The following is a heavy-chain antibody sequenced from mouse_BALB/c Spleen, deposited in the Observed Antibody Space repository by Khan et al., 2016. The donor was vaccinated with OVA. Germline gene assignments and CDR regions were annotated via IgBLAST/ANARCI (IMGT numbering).Heavy chain of an antibody. CDR2: INTYTGEP. J-gene: IGHJ4*01. D-gene: IGHD2-3*01. Sequence: QIQLVQSGPEVKKPGETVKISCKASGHTFTKFGMNWVKQAPGKGLKWMGWINTYTGEPTYADDFNGRFAFSLETSASTACLQINNLKNEDTATLFCARPPIYAYVLDKWGQGTSVTVSS. CDR3: ARPPIYAYVLDK. CDR1: GHTFTKFG. V-gene: IGHV9-3-1*01.